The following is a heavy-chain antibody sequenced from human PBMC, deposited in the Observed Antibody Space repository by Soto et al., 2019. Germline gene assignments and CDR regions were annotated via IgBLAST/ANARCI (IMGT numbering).Heavy chain of an antibody. D-gene: IGHD2-2*02. J-gene: IGHJ6*02. CDR1: GYTFTSYY. V-gene: IGHV1-46*01. CDR3: ARDLIVVVPAAISQWDHYYYYYGMDV. CDR2: INPSGGST. Sequence: ASVKVSCKASGYTFTSYYMHWVRQAPGQGLEWMGIINPSGGSTSYAQKFQGRVTMTRDTSTSTVYMELSSLRSEDTAVYYCARDLIVVVPAAISQWDHYYYYYGMDVWGQGTTVTVSS.